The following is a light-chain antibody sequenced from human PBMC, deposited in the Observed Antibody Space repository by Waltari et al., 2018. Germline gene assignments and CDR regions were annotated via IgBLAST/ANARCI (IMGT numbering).Light chain of an antibody. CDR3: SSYTSSNSYV. CDR1: SSDVGGHNH. CDR2: DVS. Sequence: QSALTQPASVSGSPGPSTTIPCTGTSSDVGGHNHVSWYQQYPGKAPKLMIYDVSNRPSGVSYRFSGSKSGNTASLSISGLQAEDEADYYCSSYTSSNSYVFGTGTKVTVV. J-gene: IGLJ1*01. V-gene: IGLV2-14*03.